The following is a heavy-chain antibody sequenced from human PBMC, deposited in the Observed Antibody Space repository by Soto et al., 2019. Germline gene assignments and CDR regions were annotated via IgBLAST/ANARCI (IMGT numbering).Heavy chain of an antibody. CDR3: AKYLMVAARTYYYYGIDV. V-gene: IGHV3-23*01. CDR2: ISGSGGST. CDR1: GFTFSSYA. Sequence: GGSLRLSCAASGFTFSSYAMSWVRQAPGKGLEWVSAISGSGGSTYYADSVKGRFTISRDNSKNTLYLQMNSLRAEDTAVYYCAKYLMVAARTYYYYGIDVWGQGTTVTVSS. J-gene: IGHJ6*02. D-gene: IGHD2-15*01.